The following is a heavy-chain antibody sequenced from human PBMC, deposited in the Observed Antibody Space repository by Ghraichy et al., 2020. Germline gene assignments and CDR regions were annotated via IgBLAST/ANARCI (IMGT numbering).Heavy chain of an antibody. CDR2: INPSGGTT. CDR1: GSTFTSYY. D-gene: IGHD6-19*01. CDR3: ARGCSGCSVDY. Sequence: ASVKVSCKASGSTFTSYYMHWVRQARGQGLEWMGIINPSGGTTSYAQKFQGRVTMTRDTSMSTVYMELSSLRSEDTAVYYCARGCSGCSVDYWGQGTLVTVSS. V-gene: IGHV1-46*03. J-gene: IGHJ4*02.